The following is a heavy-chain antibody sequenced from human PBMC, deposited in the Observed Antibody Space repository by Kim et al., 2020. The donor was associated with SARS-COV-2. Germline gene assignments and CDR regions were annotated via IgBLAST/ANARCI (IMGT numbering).Heavy chain of an antibody. Sequence: VKGRFTISRDNSKNTLYLQMNSLRAEDTAVYYCAKGVYYDILTGYYFFDYWGQGTLVTVSS. CDR3: AKGVYYDILTGYYFFDY. V-gene: IGHV3-23*01. D-gene: IGHD3-9*01. J-gene: IGHJ4*02.